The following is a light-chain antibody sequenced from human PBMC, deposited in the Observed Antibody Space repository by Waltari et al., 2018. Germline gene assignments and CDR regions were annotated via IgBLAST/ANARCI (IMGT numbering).Light chain of an antibody. Sequence: SSELTQDPVVSVALGQTVRITCQGDRLRSYYANWYHQKPGQAPVLVMYGKNNRPSGIPDRFSGSYSGTTASLIITGAQAEDEGDYYCNSRDSRGHPLVFGTGTKVTVL. CDR1: RLRSYY. CDR2: GKN. V-gene: IGLV3-19*01. J-gene: IGLJ1*01. CDR3: NSRDSRGHPLV.